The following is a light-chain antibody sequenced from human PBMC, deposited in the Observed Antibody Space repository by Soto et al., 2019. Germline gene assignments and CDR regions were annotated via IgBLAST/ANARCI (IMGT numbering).Light chain of an antibody. CDR1: SSDIGDYNY. CDR3: SSYAGSNSPFV. V-gene: IGLV2-8*01. J-gene: IGLJ1*01. CDR2: EVS. Sequence: QSALTQPPSASGSPGQSVTISCTGTSSDIGDYNYVSWYQQHPGKAPKLMIYEVSKRPSGVPDRFSGSKSGNTASLTVSGLQAEDEADYYCSSYAGSNSPFVLGSGTKVTVL.